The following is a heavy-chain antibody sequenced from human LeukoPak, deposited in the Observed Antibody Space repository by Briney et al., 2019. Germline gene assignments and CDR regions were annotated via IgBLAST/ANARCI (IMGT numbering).Heavy chain of an antibody. CDR2: IWYDGSNK. CDR3: AKAGTRYYYDSSGYFDY. D-gene: IGHD3-22*01. CDR1: GFTFSSYG. Sequence: PGGSLRLSCAASGFTFSSYGMHWVRQAPGKGLEWVAVIWYDGSNKCYADSVKGRFTISRDNSKNTLYLQMNSLRAEDTAVYYCAKAGTRYYYDSSGYFDYWGQGTLVTVSS. J-gene: IGHJ4*02. V-gene: IGHV3-33*06.